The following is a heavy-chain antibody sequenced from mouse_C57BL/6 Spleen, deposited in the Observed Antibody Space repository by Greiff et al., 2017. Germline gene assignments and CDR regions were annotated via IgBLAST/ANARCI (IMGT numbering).Heavy chain of an antibody. D-gene: IGHD2-5*01. CDR3: ARRNSNYMGGAMDY. J-gene: IGHJ4*01. Sequence: QVQLQQSGAELVRPGTSVKVSCKASGYAFTNYLIEWVKQRPGQGLEWIGVINPGSGGTNYNEKFKGKATMTADKSSSTAYMQLSSLTSEDAAVYFCARRNSNYMGGAMDYWGQGTSVTVSS. CDR2: INPGSGGT. V-gene: IGHV1-54*01. CDR1: GYAFTNYL.